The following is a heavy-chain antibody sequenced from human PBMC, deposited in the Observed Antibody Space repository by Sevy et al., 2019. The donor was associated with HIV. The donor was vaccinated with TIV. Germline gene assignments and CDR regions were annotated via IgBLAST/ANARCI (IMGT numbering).Heavy chain of an antibody. CDR2: LSFGCGEI. D-gene: IGHD2-8*01. Sequence: GESLKISCAASGFTFSKYSMSWVRQPPGKGLEWVSALSFGCGEINYADSVKGRFTISRDNSKSSVYLQMNNLRPEDTAVYYCAREGCTKPHDYWGQGTLVTVSS. V-gene: IGHV3-23*01. CDR1: GFTFSKYS. CDR3: AREGCTKPHDY. J-gene: IGHJ4*02.